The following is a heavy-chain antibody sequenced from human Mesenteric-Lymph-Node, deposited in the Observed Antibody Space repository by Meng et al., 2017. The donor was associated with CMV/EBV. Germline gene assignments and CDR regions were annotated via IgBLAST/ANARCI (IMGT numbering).Heavy chain of an antibody. CDR1: SYTFTSYA. J-gene: IGHJ4*02. CDR3: ARSPGTISGGY. V-gene: IGHV1-3*01. CDR2: INAGNGNT. D-gene: IGHD3-3*01. Sequence: SCKASSYTFTSYAMHWVRQAPGQRLEWMGWINAGNGNTKYSQKFQGRVTITRDTSASTAYMELSSLRSEDTAVYYCARSPGTISGGYWGQGTLVTVSS.